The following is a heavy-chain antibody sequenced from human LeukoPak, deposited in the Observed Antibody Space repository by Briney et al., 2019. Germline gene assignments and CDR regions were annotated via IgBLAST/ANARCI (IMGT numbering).Heavy chain of an antibody. V-gene: IGHV3-30*02. CDR1: GFTFSSYG. CDR3: AKRGGTTVTTSIFHMDV. D-gene: IGHD4-17*01. CDR2: IGYDGSNK. Sequence: GGSLRLSCAASGFTFSSYGMHWVRQAPGKGLEWVAVIGYDGSNKYTADSARGRFTLSRDNSKDTLYLQMNSLRAEDTAAYYCAKRGGTTVTTSIFHMDVWGKGTTVTVSS. J-gene: IGHJ6*03.